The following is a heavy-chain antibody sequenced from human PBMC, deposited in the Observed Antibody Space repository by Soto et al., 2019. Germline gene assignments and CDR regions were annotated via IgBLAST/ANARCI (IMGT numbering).Heavy chain of an antibody. CDR3: ATGYWVGAIYFDY. CDR1: GFTFRDYY. V-gene: IGHV3-11*01. J-gene: IGHJ4*02. Sequence: GGSLRLSCAASGFTFRDYYMSWIRQAPGKGLEWVSYISSSGSTIYYADSVKGRFTISRDNAKNSLYLQMNSLRAEDTAVYYCATGYWVGAIYFDYWGQGTLVTVSS. D-gene: IGHD1-26*01. CDR2: ISSSGSTI.